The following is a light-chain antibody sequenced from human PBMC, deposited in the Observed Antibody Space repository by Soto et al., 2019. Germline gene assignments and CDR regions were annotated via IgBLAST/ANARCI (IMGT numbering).Light chain of an antibody. CDR1: SSDVGGYNY. J-gene: IGLJ1*01. V-gene: IGLV2-14*01. Sequence: LTQPASVSGSPGQSITISCTGTSSDVGGYNYVSWYQQHPGKAPKPMIYDVSNRPSGVSNRFSGSKSGNTASLTISGLQAEDEADYYCSSYTSSSTLYVFGTGTKVTVL. CDR2: DVS. CDR3: SSYTSSSTLYV.